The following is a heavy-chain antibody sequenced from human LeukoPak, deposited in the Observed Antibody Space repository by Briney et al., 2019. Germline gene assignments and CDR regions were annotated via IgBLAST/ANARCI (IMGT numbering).Heavy chain of an antibody. V-gene: IGHV1-18*01. D-gene: IGHD1-7*01. J-gene: IGHJ3*02. CDR3: ARQSFIAGDNWNYVLNGDDALDI. Sequence: ASVKVSCKASGYTFSRYGITWVRQAPGQGLEWMGWITAYDGNTNFAQNFQARVTMTTDTPTNTAYMELRSLRSDDTAVYYCARQSFIAGDNWNYVLNGDDALDIWGQGTMVTVSS. CDR1: GYTFSRYG. CDR2: ITAYDGNT.